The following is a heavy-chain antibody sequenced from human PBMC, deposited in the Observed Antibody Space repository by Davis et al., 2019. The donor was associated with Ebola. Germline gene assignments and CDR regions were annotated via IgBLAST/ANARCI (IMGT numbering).Heavy chain of an antibody. D-gene: IGHD5-18*01. CDR1: GFTVSSNY. V-gene: IGHV3-30*18. CDR3: AKDSYKAMVD. CDR2: ISYDGSNK. J-gene: IGHJ4*02. Sequence: GESLKISCAASGFTVSSNYMSWVRQAPGKGLEWVAVISYDGSNKYYADSVKGRFTISRDNSKTTLYLQMNSLRAEDTAVYYCAKDSYKAMVDWGQGTLVTVSS.